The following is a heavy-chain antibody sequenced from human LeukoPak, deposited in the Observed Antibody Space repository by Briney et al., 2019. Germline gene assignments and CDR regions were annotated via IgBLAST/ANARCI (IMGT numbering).Heavy chain of an antibody. CDR2: INPNSGGT. CDR1: GYTFTGYY. D-gene: IGHD2-2*01. Sequence: ASVKVSCKASGYTFTGYYMHWVRQAPGQGLEWMGWINPNSGGTNYAQKFQGRVTMTRDTSISTAYMELSRLRSDDTAVYYCARVTPSYCSSTSCYWSGWFDPWGQGTLVTVSS. J-gene: IGHJ5*02. V-gene: IGHV1-2*02. CDR3: ARVTPSYCSSTSCYWSGWFDP.